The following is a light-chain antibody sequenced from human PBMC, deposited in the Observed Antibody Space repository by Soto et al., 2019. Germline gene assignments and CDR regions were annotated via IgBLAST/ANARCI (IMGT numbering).Light chain of an antibody. CDR1: QSVSSSY. J-gene: IGKJ4*01. V-gene: IGKV3-20*01. Sequence: EIVLTQSPATLSLSPGERATLSCRASQSVSSSYLAWYQQKPGQAPRLLIYGASSRATGIPDRFSGSGSGTDFTLTISRLEPEDFAVYFCQPYGSSPLLTFGGGTKVDIK. CDR2: GAS. CDR3: QPYGSSPLLT.